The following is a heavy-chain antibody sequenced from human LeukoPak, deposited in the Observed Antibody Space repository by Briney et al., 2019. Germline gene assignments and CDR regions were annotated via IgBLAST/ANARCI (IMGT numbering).Heavy chain of an antibody. CDR3: ARANSYDGSGHYYEFAY. CDR1: GGSISRYY. Sequence: SETLSLTCTVSGGSISRYYWSWIRQPAGKGLEWIGRIHSSGSTNYNPSLKSRVTMSVDTSKNHFSLKLSSVTAADTAVYYCARANSYDGSGHYYEFAYWGQGTLVTVSS. V-gene: IGHV4-4*07. CDR2: IHSSGST. D-gene: IGHD3-22*01. J-gene: IGHJ4*02.